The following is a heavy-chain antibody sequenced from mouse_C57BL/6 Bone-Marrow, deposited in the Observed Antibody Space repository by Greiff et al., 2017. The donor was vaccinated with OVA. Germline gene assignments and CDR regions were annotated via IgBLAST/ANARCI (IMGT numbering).Heavy chain of an antibody. CDR3: ARDGTTVVGFDY. Sequence: VQLQQSGAELARPGASVKMSCKASGYTFTSYTMHWVKQRPGQGLEWIGYINPSSGYTKYNQKFKDKATLTADKSSSTAYMQLSSLTSEDSAGYYCARDGTTVVGFDYLGQGTTLTVSS. D-gene: IGHD1-1*01. CDR2: INPSSGYT. CDR1: GYTFTSYT. V-gene: IGHV1-4*01. J-gene: IGHJ2*01.